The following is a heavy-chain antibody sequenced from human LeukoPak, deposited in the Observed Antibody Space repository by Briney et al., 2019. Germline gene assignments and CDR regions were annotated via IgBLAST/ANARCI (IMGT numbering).Heavy chain of an antibody. J-gene: IGHJ4*02. CDR1: GFTFSSYA. CDR3: ARVSLTMIVVGPFDY. V-gene: IGHV3-30*04. Sequence: GRSLRLSCAASGFTFSSYAMHWVRQAPGKGLEWVAVISYDGSNKYYADSVKGRFTISRDNSKNTLYLQMNSLRAEDTAVYYCARVSLTMIVVGPFDYWGQGTLVTVSS. D-gene: IGHD3-22*01. CDR2: ISYDGSNK.